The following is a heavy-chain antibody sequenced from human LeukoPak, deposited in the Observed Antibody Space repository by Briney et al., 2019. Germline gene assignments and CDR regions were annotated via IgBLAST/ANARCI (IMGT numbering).Heavy chain of an antibody. D-gene: IGHD6-13*01. V-gene: IGHV4-39*01. J-gene: IGHJ4*02. Sequence: SETLSLTCTVSGGSISSSSYYWGWIRQPPGKGLEWIGRIYYSGSTYYNPSLKSRVTISVDTSKNQFSLKLSSVTAADTAVYYCARLISSSWYHEVLLGRDYWGQGTLVTVSS. CDR1: GGSISSSSYY. CDR3: ARLISSSWYHEVLLGRDY. CDR2: IYYSGST.